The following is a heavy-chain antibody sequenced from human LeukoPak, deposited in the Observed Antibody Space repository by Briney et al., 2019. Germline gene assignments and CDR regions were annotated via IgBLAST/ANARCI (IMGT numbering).Heavy chain of an antibody. Sequence: GSLRLSCSVSGFSLSMYWIAWVPPAPGKGLGWLANIKQDGSEEYYADSVKGRFIISRDNARNSLYLQMNSLRAEDTALYYCARWDSGNYYGIGDWGQGTLVTVSS. V-gene: IGHV3-7*01. CDR2: IKQDGSEE. CDR3: ARWDSGNYYGIGD. J-gene: IGHJ4*02. CDR1: GFSLSMYW. D-gene: IGHD1-26*01.